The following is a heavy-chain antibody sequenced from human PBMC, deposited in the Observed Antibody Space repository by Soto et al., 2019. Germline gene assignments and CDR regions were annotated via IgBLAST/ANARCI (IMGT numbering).Heavy chain of an antibody. J-gene: IGHJ4*02. CDR2: INHSGRT. CDR1: GGSSSGYY. CDR3: AIGPRQHSSSFY. D-gene: IGHD6-13*01. V-gene: IGHV4-34*01. Sequence: SETLSLTCAVYGGSSSGYYWSWIRQPPGKGLEWIGEINHSGRTNYNPSLKSRVTISVDTSKNQFSLKLSSVTAADTAVYYCAIGPRQHSSSFYWGQGTLVTVSS.